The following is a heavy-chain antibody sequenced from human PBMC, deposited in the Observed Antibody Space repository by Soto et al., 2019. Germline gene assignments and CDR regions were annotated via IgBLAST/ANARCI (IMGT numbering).Heavy chain of an antibody. J-gene: IGHJ5*02. Sequence: EVQLVESGGGLVQPGGSLRLSCAASGFTFSSYWMSWVRQAPGKGVEWVAHIKQSGSDRYYVDSVRGRFTISRDNAKNSLYLQMNSLRVEDTAMYYCASVKSWAVSPWGQGTLVTVSS. V-gene: IGHV3-7*01. CDR3: ASVKSWAVSP. CDR2: IKQSGSDR. D-gene: IGHD3-10*01. CDR1: GFTFSSYW.